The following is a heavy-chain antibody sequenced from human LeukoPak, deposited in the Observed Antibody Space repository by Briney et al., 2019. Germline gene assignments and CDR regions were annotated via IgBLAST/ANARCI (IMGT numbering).Heavy chain of an antibody. CDR2: ISGSGGST. Sequence: EGSLRLSCAASGFTFTSYAMSWVRQAPGKGLEWVSGISGSGGSTYYADSVKGRFTISRDNSKNTLYLQMNSLRAEDTAVYYCAKDLRTTVTTDDAFDIWGQGTMVTVSS. D-gene: IGHD4-17*01. J-gene: IGHJ3*02. V-gene: IGHV3-23*01. CDR3: AKDLRTTVTTDDAFDI. CDR1: GFTFTSYA.